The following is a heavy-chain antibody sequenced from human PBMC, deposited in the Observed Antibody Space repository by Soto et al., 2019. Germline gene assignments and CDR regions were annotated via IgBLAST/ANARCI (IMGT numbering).Heavy chain of an antibody. J-gene: IGHJ4*02. Sequence: VQLVQSGAEVKKPGSSVKVSCQASGGTFSSDGISWVRQASGQALEWMGRIIPFLGIRNYAQRFQGRVTITADMSTNTAYMELSGLRSEDTAVYYCARDRKFCDSVTCFSPAGYWGQGTLVTVSS. CDR3: ARDRKFCDSVTCFSPAGY. CDR1: GGTFSSDG. D-gene: IGHD3-22*01. CDR2: IIPFLGIR. V-gene: IGHV1-69*04.